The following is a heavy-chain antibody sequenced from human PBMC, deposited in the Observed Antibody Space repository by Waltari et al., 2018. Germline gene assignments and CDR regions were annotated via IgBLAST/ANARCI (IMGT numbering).Heavy chain of an antibody. D-gene: IGHD3-10*01. Sequence: EVQLVESGGGLVQPGGSLRLSCAASGFTFSSYWMSWVRQAPGKGPAGVANIKQDGSEKYYVDSVKGRFTISRDNAKNSLYLQMNSLRAEDTAVYYCARDSVWGYYGSGSYYNVGMDVWGQGTTVTVSS. V-gene: IGHV3-7*01. CDR2: IKQDGSEK. J-gene: IGHJ6*02. CDR1: GFTFSSYW. CDR3: ARDSVWGYYGSGSYYNVGMDV.